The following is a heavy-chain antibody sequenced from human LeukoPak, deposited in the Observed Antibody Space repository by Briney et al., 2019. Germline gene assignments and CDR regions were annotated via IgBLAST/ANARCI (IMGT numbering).Heavy chain of an antibody. J-gene: IGHJ4*02. V-gene: IGHV1-69*05. D-gene: IGHD6-6*01. CDR3: ARGVAARRVDVDY. CDR1: GGTFSSYA. Sequence: SVKVSCKASGGTFSSYAISWVRQAPGQGLEWMGGIIPIFGTANYAQKFQGRVTITTDESTSTAYMELSSLRSEDTAVYYCARGVAARRVDVDYWGQGTLVTVSS. CDR2: IIPIFGTA.